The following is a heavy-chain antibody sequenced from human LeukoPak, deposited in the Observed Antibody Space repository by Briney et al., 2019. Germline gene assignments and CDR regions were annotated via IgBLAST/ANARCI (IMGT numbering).Heavy chain of an antibody. Sequence: GGSLRHSCAASGFIFNTYVMHWVRQAPGKGLEWVAFIRYDGSNKYYADSVKGRFTISRDNSKNTLYLQMNSLRAEDTAVYYCAKDRCSSTSCYEDYWGQGTLVTVSS. CDR3: AKDRCSSTSCYEDY. J-gene: IGHJ4*02. D-gene: IGHD2-2*01. CDR2: IRYDGSNK. V-gene: IGHV3-30*02. CDR1: GFIFNTYV.